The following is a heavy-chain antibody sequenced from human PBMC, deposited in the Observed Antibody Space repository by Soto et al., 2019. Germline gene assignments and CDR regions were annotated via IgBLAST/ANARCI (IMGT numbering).Heavy chain of an antibody. D-gene: IGHD2-21*01. V-gene: IGHV1-69*08. J-gene: IGHJ6*03. Sequence: QVQLVQSGPEVKKSGSSVKVSCKLSGGTFTTATISWLRRAPGQGLEWMGRIIPILGTGNYAQKFQGRVTITEDKSTNTGYMELSSLTSEETAVYYCAREEGSSNMGSFPFYYLDVWGNGTTVTVSS. CDR2: IIPILGTG. CDR1: GGTFTTAT. CDR3: AREEGSSNMGSFPFYYLDV.